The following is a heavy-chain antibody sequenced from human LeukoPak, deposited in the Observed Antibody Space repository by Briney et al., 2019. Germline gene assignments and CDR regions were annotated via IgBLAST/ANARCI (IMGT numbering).Heavy chain of an antibody. Sequence: SETLSLTCAVYGGSFSGYYWSWIRQPPGKGLEWIGEINHSGSTNYNPSLKSRVTISVDTSKNQFSLKLSSVTAADTAVYHCATPYGMDVWGQGTTVTVSS. CDR1: GGSFSGYY. CDR2: INHSGST. CDR3: ATPYGMDV. J-gene: IGHJ6*02. V-gene: IGHV4-34*01.